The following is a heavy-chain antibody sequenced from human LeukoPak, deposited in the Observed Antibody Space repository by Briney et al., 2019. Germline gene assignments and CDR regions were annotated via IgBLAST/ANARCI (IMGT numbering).Heavy chain of an antibody. V-gene: IGHV4-4*02. CDR2: IYHSGST. J-gene: IGHJ5*02. Sequence: SETLSLTCVVSGGSISSSNWWSWVRQPPEKGLEWIGEIYHSGSTNYNPSLKSRVTISVDTSKNQFSLKLSSVTAADTAVYYCARGKLSFDPWGQGTLVTVSS. CDR1: GGSISSSNW. CDR3: ARGKLSFDP. D-gene: IGHD1-7*01.